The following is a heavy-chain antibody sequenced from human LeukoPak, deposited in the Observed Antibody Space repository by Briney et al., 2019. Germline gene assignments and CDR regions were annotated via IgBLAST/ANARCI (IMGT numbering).Heavy chain of an antibody. V-gene: IGHV3-30-3*01. CDR1: GFTFRSHA. CDR3: ARDYGGWYVFDY. CDR2: ISWDGNIR. D-gene: IGHD6-19*01. J-gene: IGHJ4*02. Sequence: GGSQRLSCAASGFTFRSHAFHWIRQAPGKGLEWVAFISWDGNIRYYAESVKGRFTLSRDNSKNTLYLQMNSLRIEDTAVYYCARDYGGWYVFDYWGQGTLVAVSP.